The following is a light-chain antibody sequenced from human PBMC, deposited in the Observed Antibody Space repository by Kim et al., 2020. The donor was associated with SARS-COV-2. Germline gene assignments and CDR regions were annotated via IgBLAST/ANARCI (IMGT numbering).Light chain of an antibody. CDR2: DVT. CDR1: SSDIGRYNY. CDR3: GSFGVIFV. J-gene: IGLJ1*01. Sequence: QSALTQPASVSGSPGQSITISCTGTSSDIGRYNYVAWYQQHPGKAPKLIIYDVTKRPSWVSNRFSGSKSGNTASLTISGLQAEDEADYYCGSFGVIFVFGSGTKVTVL. V-gene: IGLV2-14*01.